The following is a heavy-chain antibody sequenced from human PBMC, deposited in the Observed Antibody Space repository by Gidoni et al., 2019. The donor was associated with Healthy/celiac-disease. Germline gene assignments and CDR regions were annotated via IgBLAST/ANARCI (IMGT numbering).Heavy chain of an antibody. CDR3: ARVRRAAAGKGYDY. Sequence: QVQLVQSGAEVKKPGASVKVSCKPSGYTFTSYDINWVRQATGQGLEWMGWMNPNSGNTGYAQKFQGRVTMTRNTSISTAYMELSSLRSEDTAVYYCARVRRAAAGKGYDYWGQGTLVTVSS. J-gene: IGHJ4*02. CDR1: GYTFTSYD. D-gene: IGHD6-13*01. CDR2: MNPNSGNT. V-gene: IGHV1-8*01.